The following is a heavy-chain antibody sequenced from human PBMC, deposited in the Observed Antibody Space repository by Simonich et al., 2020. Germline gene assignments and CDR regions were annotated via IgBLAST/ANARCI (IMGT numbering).Heavy chain of an antibody. V-gene: IGHV4-38-2*01. D-gene: IGHD6-13*01. Sequence: QVQLQESGPGLVKPSETLSLTCAVSGYSISSGYYWGWIRQPPGKGLECIGSIYHRGSTSYNPSLKSRVTISVDTSKNQFSLKLSSVTAADTAVYYCARVGYSNYYYYGMDVWGQGTTVTVSS. J-gene: IGHJ6*02. CDR3: ARVGYSNYYYYGMDV. CDR1: GYSISSGYY. CDR2: IYHRGST.